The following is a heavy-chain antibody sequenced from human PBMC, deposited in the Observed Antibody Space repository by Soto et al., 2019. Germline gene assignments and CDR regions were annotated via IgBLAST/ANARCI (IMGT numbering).Heavy chain of an antibody. CDR1: GFTFSSYT. V-gene: IGHV3-30-3*01. CDR2: ISYDGSNE. Sequence: VQLVESGGGVVQPGRSLRVSCAASGFTFSSYTMHWVRQAPGKGLEWVAIISYDGSNEYYADSVKGRFTISRDNSKNTLYLQMNSLRAEDTAVYYCARGLYSRTWYGGYWGQGTLVTVSS. CDR3: ARGLYSRTWYGGY. D-gene: IGHD6-13*01. J-gene: IGHJ4*02.